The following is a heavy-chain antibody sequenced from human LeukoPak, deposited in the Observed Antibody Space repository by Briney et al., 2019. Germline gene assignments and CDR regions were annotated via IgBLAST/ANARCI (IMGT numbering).Heavy chain of an antibody. CDR1: GFTFSSYS. J-gene: IGHJ4*02. CDR3: ARGDRRDF. V-gene: IGHV3-48*01. CDR2: ISSSSSTI. Sequence: AGGSLRLSCAASGFTFSSYSMNWVRQAPGKGLEWVSYISSSSSTIYYADSVKGRFTISRDNAKNSLYLQMNSLRAEDTAVYYCARGDRRDFWGQGTLVTVSS.